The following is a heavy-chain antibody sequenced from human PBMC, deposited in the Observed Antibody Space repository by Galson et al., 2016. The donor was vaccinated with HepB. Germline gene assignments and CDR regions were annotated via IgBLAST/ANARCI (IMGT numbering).Heavy chain of an antibody. V-gene: IGHV1-69*13. CDR3: ARSTFPVIGSYNWFDP. CDR2: IIPILNTT. CDR1: GGTFSSYA. Sequence: SVKVSCKASGGTFSSYAISWVRQAPGQGLEWMGGIIPILNTTNYAQKFQGRITIIADESSTTAYMELTSLRSDDTAVYYCARSTFPVIGSYNWFDPWGQGTLVIVSS. J-gene: IGHJ5*02. D-gene: IGHD4-11*01.